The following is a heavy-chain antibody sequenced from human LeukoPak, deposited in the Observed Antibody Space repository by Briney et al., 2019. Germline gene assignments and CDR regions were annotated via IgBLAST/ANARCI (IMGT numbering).Heavy chain of an antibody. CDR3: ARHGDSSSWSYYFDY. CDR1: CGSIRPYY. CDR2: IYYTGYT. J-gene: IGHJ4*02. D-gene: IGHD6-13*01. V-gene: IGHV4-59*08. Sequence: PSETLSLTCTVSCGSIRPYYWSWMPQPPGKGLEWCGYIYYTGYTNYNHSLRRRLNISVDRSKNHFSLKLTSVTAADTAVYYCARHGDSSSWSYYFDYWGQGTLVTVSS.